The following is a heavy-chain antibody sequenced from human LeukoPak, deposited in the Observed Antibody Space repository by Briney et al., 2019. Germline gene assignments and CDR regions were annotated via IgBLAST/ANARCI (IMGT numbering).Heavy chain of an antibody. CDR1: GDSISSRSYY. J-gene: IGHJ4*02. CDR3: ATQNLGGGHDFDY. CDR2: IYYSGST. V-gene: IGHV4-39*01. Sequence: SETLSLTCTVSGDSISSRSYYWGWIRQPPGKGLEWIGSIYYSGSTYYNPSLKSRVTISVDTSKNQFSLKLSSVTAADTAVYYCATQNLGGGHDFDYWGQGTLVTVSS. D-gene: IGHD1-26*01.